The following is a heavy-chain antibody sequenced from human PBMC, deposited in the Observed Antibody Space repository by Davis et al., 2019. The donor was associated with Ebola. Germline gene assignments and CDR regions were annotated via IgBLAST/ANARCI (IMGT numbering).Heavy chain of an antibody. D-gene: IGHD6-19*01. CDR2: IYYSESS. V-gene: IGHV4-59*01. Sequence: MPSETLSLTCTVSGGSISSSYWSWIWQPPGKGLEWIGYIYYSESSNYNPSLKSRVTISVDTSKNHFSLKLTSVTAADTAVYYCARVTSGWHSHWGQGSLVTVSS. J-gene: IGHJ4*02. CDR3: ARVTSGWHSH. CDR1: GGSISSSY.